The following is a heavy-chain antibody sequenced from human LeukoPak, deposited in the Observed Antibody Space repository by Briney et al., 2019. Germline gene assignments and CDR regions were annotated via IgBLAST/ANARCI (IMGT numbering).Heavy chain of an antibody. J-gene: IGHJ6*02. CDR1: GGSISSYY. CDR2: IYYSGST. D-gene: IGHD3-22*01. CDR3: ARVSYYDSSSFYYYYGMDV. Sequence: SETLSLTCTVSGGSISSYYWSWIRQPPGKGLEWIRYIYYSGSTNYNPSLKSRVTISVDTSKNQFSLKLSSVTAADTAVYYCARVSYYDSSSFYYYYGMDVWGQGTTVTVSS. V-gene: IGHV4-59*08.